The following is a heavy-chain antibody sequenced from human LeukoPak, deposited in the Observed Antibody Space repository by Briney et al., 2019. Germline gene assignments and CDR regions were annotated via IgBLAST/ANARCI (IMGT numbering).Heavy chain of an antibody. J-gene: IGHJ6*03. CDR3: ARCGYSYGYYYYYMDV. D-gene: IGHD5-18*01. V-gene: IGHV3-53*01. Sequence: GGSPRHSPAHPGFTPCCNYMSSGPPGPRKGVEWGSVIYSGGSTYYADSVKGRFTISRDNSKNTLYLQMNSLRAEDTAVYYCARCGYSYGYYYYYMDVWGKGTTVTVSS. CDR2: IYSGGST. CDR1: GFTPCCNY.